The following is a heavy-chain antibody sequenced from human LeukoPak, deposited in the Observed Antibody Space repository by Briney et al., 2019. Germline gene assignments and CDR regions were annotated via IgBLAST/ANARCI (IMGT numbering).Heavy chain of an antibody. CDR1: GGSISSYY. CDR2: IYYSGST. V-gene: IGHV4-59*01. J-gene: IGHJ4*02. CDR3: AKYFAATGESHLDH. D-gene: IGHD6-13*01. Sequence: SETLSLTCTVSGGSISSYYWSWIRQPPGKGLEWIGYIYYSGSTNYNPSLKSRVTISVDTSKNQFSLKLRSVTAADTAVYYCAKYFAATGESHLDHWGQGSLVTVS.